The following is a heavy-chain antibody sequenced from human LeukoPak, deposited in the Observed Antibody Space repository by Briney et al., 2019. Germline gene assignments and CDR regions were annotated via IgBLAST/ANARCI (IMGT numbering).Heavy chain of an antibody. CDR2: ISGSGGST. CDR3: AKGNGRYFDY. D-gene: IGHD3-10*01. Sequence: GGSLRLSCAASGFTFSNYVMNWVRQAPGKGLEWVSAISGSGGSTYYADSVKGRFTISRDNSKNTLYLQMNSLGADDTAVYYCAKGNGRYFDYWGQGTLVTVSS. J-gene: IGHJ4*02. CDR1: GFTFSNYV. V-gene: IGHV3-23*01.